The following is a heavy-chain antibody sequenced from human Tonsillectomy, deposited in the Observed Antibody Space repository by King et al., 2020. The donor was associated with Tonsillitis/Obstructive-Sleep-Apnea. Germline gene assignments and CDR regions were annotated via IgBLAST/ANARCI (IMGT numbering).Heavy chain of an antibody. V-gene: IGHV1-18*01. CDR1: GYTFTNYG. Sequence: VQLVESGAEVKKPGASVKVSCKASGYTFTNYGISWVRQAPGQGLEWMAWISAHYGHTNYAQKLQGRVTMTTDASTSTAYMELRSLRSDDTAVYYCARDSMSHYYDSSAYYTFNYWGQGTLVTVSS. CDR2: ISAHYGHT. J-gene: IGHJ4*02. D-gene: IGHD3-22*01. CDR3: ARDSMSHYYDSSAYYTFNY.